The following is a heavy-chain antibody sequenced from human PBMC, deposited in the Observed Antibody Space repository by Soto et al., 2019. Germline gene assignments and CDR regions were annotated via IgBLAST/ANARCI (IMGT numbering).Heavy chain of an antibody. J-gene: IGHJ4*02. CDR2: ISAYNGNT. CDR1: GYTFTSYG. V-gene: IGHV1-18*01. CDR3: ARDIQYYYDSSGYYTLDY. Sequence: QVQLVQSGAEVKKPGASVKVSCKASGYTFTSYGISWVRQAPGQGLEWMGWISAYNGNTNYAQKLQGRVTMTTDTSTSTAHMELRSLRSDDTAVYYCARDIQYYYDSSGYYTLDYWGQGTLVTVSS. D-gene: IGHD3-22*01.